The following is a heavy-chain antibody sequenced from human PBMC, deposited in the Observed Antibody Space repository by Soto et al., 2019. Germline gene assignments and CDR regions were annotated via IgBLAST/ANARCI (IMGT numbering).Heavy chain of an antibody. D-gene: IGHD6-13*01. J-gene: IGHJ4*02. CDR3: VKWDSSSWTDY. CDR1: GFTFSSYA. V-gene: IGHV3-30*18. CDR2: ISYDGSNK. Sequence: GGSLRLSCSASGFTFSSYAMHWVRQAPGKGLEWVAVISYDGSNKHYADSVKGRFTISRDNSKNTVYLQMNSLRAEDTAVYYCVKWDSSSWTDYWGQGTLVTVSS.